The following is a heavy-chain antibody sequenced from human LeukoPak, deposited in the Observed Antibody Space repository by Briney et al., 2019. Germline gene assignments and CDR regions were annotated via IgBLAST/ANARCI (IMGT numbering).Heavy chain of an antibody. D-gene: IGHD3-22*01. V-gene: IGHV3-11*01. CDR1: GFTRSDHY. CDR2: IDSSGSST. CDR3: AKEKYYDSSGTIDY. Sequence: GGSLRLSCAASGFTRSDHYTTWIRQAPGEGLEWVSFIDSSGSSTYYADSVKGRFAISRDNAENSLYLQMSSLRAEDTAVYYCAKEKYYDSSGTIDYWGQGTLVTVSS. J-gene: IGHJ4*02.